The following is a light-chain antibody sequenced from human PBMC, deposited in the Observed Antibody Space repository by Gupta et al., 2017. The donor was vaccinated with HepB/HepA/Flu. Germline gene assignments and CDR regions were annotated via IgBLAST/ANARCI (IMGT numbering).Light chain of an antibody. CDR3: RQYGSSPAT. Sequence: EIVLTQSPGALSLSPGARAALSCRASQTIPNNYLAWYQQIPGQAPRLLIFAVSNRTTAIPDRFSGSGSGTDFTLTISRLQPEDSAVYYCRQYGSSPATFGGGTKVEI. J-gene: IGKJ4*01. CDR2: AVS. CDR1: QTIPNNY. V-gene: IGKV3-20*01.